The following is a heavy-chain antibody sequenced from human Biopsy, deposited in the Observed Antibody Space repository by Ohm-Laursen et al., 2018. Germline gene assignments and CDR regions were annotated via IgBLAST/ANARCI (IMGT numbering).Heavy chain of an antibody. Sequence: SETLSPTCRVSGGSIISYYWTWIRQPPGKGLEWIGHVYNGGITNYNPSLKSRVTISKDTSKNQFSLQVNSVTAADTAVYYCARTPRDSFWSGSYKRGLWFDPWGQGTLVIVSS. D-gene: IGHD3-3*01. J-gene: IGHJ5*02. CDR2: VYNGGIT. CDR3: ARTPRDSFWSGSYKRGLWFDP. V-gene: IGHV4-59*01. CDR1: GGSIISYY.